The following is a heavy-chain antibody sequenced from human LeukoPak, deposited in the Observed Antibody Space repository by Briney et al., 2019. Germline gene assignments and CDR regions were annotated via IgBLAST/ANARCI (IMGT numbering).Heavy chain of an antibody. D-gene: IGHD3-9*01. J-gene: IGHJ5*02. CDR1: GFTFSSDV. CDR3: ARLPTGFPNWFDT. V-gene: IGHV3-23*01. CDR2: IHGGGITT. Sequence: GGSLRLSCAASGFTFSSDVMGWVRQAPGKRLEWVSAIHGGGITTYYADSVKGRFTISRDNSRNTLYLQMNSLRADDTALYYCARLPTGFPNWFDTWGQGTLVTVSS.